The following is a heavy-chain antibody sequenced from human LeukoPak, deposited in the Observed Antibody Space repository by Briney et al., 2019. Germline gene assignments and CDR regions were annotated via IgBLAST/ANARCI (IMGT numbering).Heavy chain of an antibody. CDR1: GFTFSSYG. CDR2: ISYDGSNK. V-gene: IGHV3-30*18. Sequence: PERSLRLSCAASGFTFSSYGMHWVRQAPGKGLEWVAVISYDGSNKYYADSVKGRFTISRDNSKNTLYLQMNSLRAEDTAVYYCAKDLYRQLRYFDWLSDYWGQGTLVTVSS. CDR3: AKDLYRQLRYFDWLSDY. J-gene: IGHJ4*02. D-gene: IGHD3-9*01.